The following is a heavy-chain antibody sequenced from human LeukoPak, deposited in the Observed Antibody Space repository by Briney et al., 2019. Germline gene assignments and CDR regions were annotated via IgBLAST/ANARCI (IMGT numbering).Heavy chain of an antibody. D-gene: IGHD6-19*01. Sequence: VASVKVSCKASGGTFSSYAISWVRQAPGQGLEWMGGIIPIFGTANYAQKFQGRVTITADESTSTAYMELSSLRSEDTAVYYWARDVSSGWFPRSEYYFDYWGQGTLVTVSS. CDR2: IIPIFGTA. V-gene: IGHV1-69*13. CDR1: GGTFSSYA. J-gene: IGHJ4*02. CDR3: ARDVSSGWFPRSEYYFDY.